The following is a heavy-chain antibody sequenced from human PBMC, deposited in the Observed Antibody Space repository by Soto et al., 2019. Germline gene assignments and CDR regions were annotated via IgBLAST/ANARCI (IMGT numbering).Heavy chain of an antibody. Sequence: QVHLQQWGAGLLKPSETLSLTCAVTGGSLTGYYWSWIRQRPGTGLEWMGEIQDGGVSNYSPSLKGSATRSADTSKNLCSAKLYSVTAADTAVYYGAVGQEGIGVTHWDQGTPVTVSS. CDR1: GGSLTGYY. CDR3: AVGQEGIGVTH. V-gene: IGHV4-34*01. J-gene: IGHJ4*02. D-gene: IGHD3-22*01. CDR2: IQDGGVS.